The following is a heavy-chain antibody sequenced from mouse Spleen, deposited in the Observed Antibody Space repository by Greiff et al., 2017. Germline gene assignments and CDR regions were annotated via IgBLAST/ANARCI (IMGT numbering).Heavy chain of an antibody. J-gene: IGHJ1*01. Sequence: VQLQQSGPELVKPGDSVKISCKASGYSFTGYFMNWVMQSHGKSLEWIGRINPYNGDTFYNQKFKGKATLTVDKSSSTAHMELRSLTSEDSAVYYCAREDYDGWYFDVWGAGTTVTVSS. CDR2: INPYNGDT. D-gene: IGHD2-4*01. CDR1: GYSFTGYF. V-gene: IGHV1-20*01. CDR3: AREDYDGWYFDV.